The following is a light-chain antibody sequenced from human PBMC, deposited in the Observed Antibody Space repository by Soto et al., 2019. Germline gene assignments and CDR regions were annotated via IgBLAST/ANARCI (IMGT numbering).Light chain of an antibody. J-gene: IGKJ4*01. V-gene: IGKV3-20*01. CDR2: DAS. CDR1: QTVRNNY. CDR3: QQSSSYPLT. Sequence: VCTPSTATRSLYQGARATLSCRASQTVRNNYLAWYQQKPGQAPRLLIYDASSRATGIPDRFSGGGSGTDFTLTISRLEPEDFAVYYCQQSSSYPLTSSGGTKADI.